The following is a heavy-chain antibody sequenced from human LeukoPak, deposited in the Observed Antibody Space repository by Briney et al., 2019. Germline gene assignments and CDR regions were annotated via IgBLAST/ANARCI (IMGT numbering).Heavy chain of an antibody. Sequence: GGSLRLSCAASGFTFSNFDMAWVRQAPGKGLEWVSGISGTGINTYYPDSVKGRFTISRDNSKNTLYLQMNSLRAEDTAVYYCARDSRHLTDWGQGTLVTVSS. V-gene: IGHV3-23*01. CDR1: GFTFSNFD. CDR2: ISGTGINT. J-gene: IGHJ4*02. CDR3: ARDSRHLTD. D-gene: IGHD3-3*02.